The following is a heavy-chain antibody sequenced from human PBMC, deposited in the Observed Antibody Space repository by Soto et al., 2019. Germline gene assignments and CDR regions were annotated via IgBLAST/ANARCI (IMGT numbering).Heavy chain of an antibody. CDR2: IYYSGST. D-gene: IGHD2-2*03. CDR1: GGSISSGDYY. J-gene: IGHJ6*02. V-gene: IGHV4-30-4*01. Sequence: QVQLQESGPGLVKPSQTLSLTCTVSGGSISSGDYYWSWIRQPPGKGLEWIGYIYYSGSTYYNPSLQSRVTISVDTSKNQFSLKLSSVTAADTAVYYCARGRLDIVVVPDYGMDVWGQGTTVTVSS. CDR3: ARGRLDIVVVPDYGMDV.